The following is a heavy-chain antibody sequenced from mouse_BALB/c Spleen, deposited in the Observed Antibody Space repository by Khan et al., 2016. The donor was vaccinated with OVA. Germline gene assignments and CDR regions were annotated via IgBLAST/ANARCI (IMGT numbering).Heavy chain of an antibody. V-gene: IGHV3-1*02. CDR1: GYSITSGYG. Sequence: EVQLQESGPGLVKPAQSLSLSCTVTGYSITSGYGWYWMRRLPGNKQGRVGNISYSGSTNYNPTFKGRASITPDTSTNKFYLQLNSVTSEDTATYYCGRTGRIEYWGQGTTLTVSS. CDR2: ISYSGST. CDR3: GRTGRIEY. D-gene: IGHD1-1*01. J-gene: IGHJ2*01.